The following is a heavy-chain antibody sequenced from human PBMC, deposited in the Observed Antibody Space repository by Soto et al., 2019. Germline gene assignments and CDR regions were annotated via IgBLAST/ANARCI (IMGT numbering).Heavy chain of an antibody. D-gene: IGHD3-3*01. CDR2: VSASDFST. Sequence: EVQLLESGGGLVQPGGSLRLSCEASGFPLNSYAMTWVRQAPGQGLEWVATVSASDFSTYYADSVKGRFTISRDKSQNTLYLQMKSLTAEDTAVYDCAKDSGLSDFGVRKPAFDVWGQGSRATFSS. CDR1: GFPLNSYA. J-gene: IGHJ3*01. CDR3: AKDSGLSDFGVRKPAFDV. V-gene: IGHV3-23*01.